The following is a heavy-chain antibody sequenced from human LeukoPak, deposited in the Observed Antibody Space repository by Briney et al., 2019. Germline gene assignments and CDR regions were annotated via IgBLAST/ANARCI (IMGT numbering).Heavy chain of an antibody. Sequence: GGSLRLPCAASGFTFSSYAMSWVRQAPGKGLEWVSAISGSGGSTYYADSVKGRFTISRDNSKNTLYLQMNSLRAEDTAVYYCAKIFQSSSWFDLDYWGQGTLVTVSS. CDR3: AKIFQSSSWFDLDY. D-gene: IGHD6-13*01. V-gene: IGHV3-23*01. J-gene: IGHJ4*02. CDR2: ISGSGGST. CDR1: GFTFSSYA.